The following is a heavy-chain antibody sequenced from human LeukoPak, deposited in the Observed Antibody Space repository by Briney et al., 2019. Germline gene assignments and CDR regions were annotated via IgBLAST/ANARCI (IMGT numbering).Heavy chain of an antibody. J-gene: IGHJ4*02. D-gene: IGHD6-6*01. CDR1: GGSFSGYY. CDR3: ARERTTVAARIFDY. V-gene: IGHV4-34*01. Sequence: SETLSLTCAVYGGSFSGYYWSWIRQPPGMGLEWIGEINHSGSTNYNPSLKSRVTISVDTSKNQFSLKLSSVTAADTAVYYCARERTTVAARIFDYWGQGTLVTVSS. CDR2: INHSGST.